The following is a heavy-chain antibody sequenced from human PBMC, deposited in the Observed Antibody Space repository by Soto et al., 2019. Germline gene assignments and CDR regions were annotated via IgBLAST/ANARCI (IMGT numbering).Heavy chain of an antibody. V-gene: IGHV3-30-3*01. Sequence: QVQLVESGGGVVQPGRSLRLSCAASGFTFSSYAMHWVRQAPGKGLEWVAVISYDGSNKYYADSVKGRFTISRDNSKNTLYLQMNSLRADDTAVYYCASSSARAQRSWFDPWGQGTLVTVSS. CDR1: GFTFSSYA. CDR3: ASSSARAQRSWFDP. CDR2: ISYDGSNK. D-gene: IGHD6-6*01. J-gene: IGHJ5*02.